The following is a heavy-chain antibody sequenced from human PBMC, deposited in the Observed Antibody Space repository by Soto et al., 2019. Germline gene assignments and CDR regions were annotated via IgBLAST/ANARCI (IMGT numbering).Heavy chain of an antibody. J-gene: IGHJ6*02. Sequence: EVQLLESGGGLVQPGGSLRLSCAASGFTFSSYAMSWVRQAPGKGLEWVSAISGSGGSTYYANSVKGRFTISRDNSKNTLDLQMNSLRAEDTAVYYCANESIVPAAMGGYYYGMDVWGQGTTVTVSS. V-gene: IGHV3-23*01. CDR1: GFTFSSYA. D-gene: IGHD2-2*01. CDR3: ANESIVPAAMGGYYYGMDV. CDR2: ISGSGGST.